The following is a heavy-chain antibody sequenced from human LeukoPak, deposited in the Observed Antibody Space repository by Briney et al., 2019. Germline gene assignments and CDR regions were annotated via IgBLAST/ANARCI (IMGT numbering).Heavy chain of an antibody. CDR2: TYYRSKWYN. V-gene: IGHV6-1*01. CDR3: ARDYGAYGAFDI. CDR1: GDSVSSNSAA. Sequence: ASQTLSLTCAISGDSVSSNSAAWNCIRQSPSRGLECLGRTYYRSKWYNDYAVSVKSRININPDTSKNQFSLQLNSVTPEDTAVYYCARDYGAYGAFDIWGQGTMVTVSS. J-gene: IGHJ3*02. D-gene: IGHD3-10*01.